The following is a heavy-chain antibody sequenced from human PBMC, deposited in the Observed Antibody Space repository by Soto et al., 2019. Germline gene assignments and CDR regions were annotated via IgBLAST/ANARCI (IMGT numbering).Heavy chain of an antibody. J-gene: IGHJ6*02. CDR2: IYYIGST. Sequence: QVQLQESGPGLVKPSETLSLSCTVSGGSFTSYYWTWIRQPPGKGLEWLGYIYYIGSTKYNPSLNSRVTISVDTSKNQFSLKLTSVTVADTAVYYCARGPSYYGHYAMDVWGQGTTVTVSS. CDR3: ARGPSYYGHYAMDV. CDR1: GGSFTSYY. D-gene: IGHD3-10*01. V-gene: IGHV4-59*01.